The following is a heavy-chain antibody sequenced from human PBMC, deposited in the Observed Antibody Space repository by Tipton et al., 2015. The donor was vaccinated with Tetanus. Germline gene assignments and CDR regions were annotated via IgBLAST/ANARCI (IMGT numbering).Heavy chain of an antibody. V-gene: IGHV4-59*01. Sequence: GLVKPSETLSLSCTVSGAPISSYYWSWIRQPPGNGLEWIGYIYNSGNTNYNPSLKSRITISQDTSKNQFSLRLTSVTAADTAVYYCARANNEFPKKGPFDYWGQGALVIVSS. CDR1: GAPISSYY. CDR3: ARANNEFPKKGPFDY. CDR2: IYNSGNT. J-gene: IGHJ4*02. D-gene: IGHD1-1*01.